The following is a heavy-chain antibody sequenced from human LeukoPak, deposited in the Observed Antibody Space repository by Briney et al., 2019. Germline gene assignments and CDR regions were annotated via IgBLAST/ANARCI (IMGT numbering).Heavy chain of an antibody. CDR1: GFTFSSYT. CDR3: ARDRVGWFGERGAFDI. D-gene: IGHD3-10*01. J-gene: IGHJ3*02. V-gene: IGHV3-48*04. Sequence: GGSLRLSCAASGFTFSSYTMNWVRQAPGKGLEWVSYISSSYGSSTYYAESVKGRFTISRDNAKNSLYLQMNSLRAEDTAVYYCARDRVGWFGERGAFDIWGQGTMVTVSS. CDR2: ISSSYGSST.